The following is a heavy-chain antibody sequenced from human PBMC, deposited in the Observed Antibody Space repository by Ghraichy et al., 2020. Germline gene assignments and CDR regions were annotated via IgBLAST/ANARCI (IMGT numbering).Heavy chain of an antibody. D-gene: IGHD5-12*01. CDR2: ISTSSTSI. Sequence: ETLSLTCAASGFAFTSYTMNWVRQAPGKGLEWVSSISTSSTSIDYADSVRGRFAISRDNAKNSLYLQMNSLSAEDTAVYYCARGAVAPTLDYWGQGTLVTVSS. V-gene: IGHV3-21*01. J-gene: IGHJ4*02. CDR1: GFAFTSYT. CDR3: ARGAVAPTLDY.